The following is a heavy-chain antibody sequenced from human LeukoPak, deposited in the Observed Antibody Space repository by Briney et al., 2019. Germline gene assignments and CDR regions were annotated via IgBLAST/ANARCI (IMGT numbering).Heavy chain of an antibody. D-gene: IGHD4-17*01. V-gene: IGHV1-8*01. J-gene: IGHJ4*02. CDR3: ARVHDYGDSDY. CDR2: MNPNSGNT. Sequence: ASVKVSCKASGHTFTSYDINWVRQATGQGLEWMGWMNPNSGNTGYAQKFQGRVTMTRNTSISTAYMELSSLRSEDTTVYYCARVHDYGDSDYWGQGTLVTVSS. CDR1: GHTFTSYD.